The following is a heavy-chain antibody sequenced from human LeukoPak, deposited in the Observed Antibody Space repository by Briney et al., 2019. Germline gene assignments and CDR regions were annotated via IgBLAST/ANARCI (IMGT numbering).Heavy chain of an antibody. V-gene: IGHV3-11*01. CDR1: GFTFSDYY. CDR3: ARDWNWGSSGWYVDYYYGMDV. Sequence: GGSLRLSCAASGFTFSDYYMSWIRQAPGKGLEWVSYISSSGSTIYYADSVKGRFTISRDNAKNSLYLQMNSLRAEDTAVYYCARDWNWGSSGWYVDYYYGMDVWGQGTTVTVSS. D-gene: IGHD6-19*01. J-gene: IGHJ6*02. CDR2: ISSSGSTI.